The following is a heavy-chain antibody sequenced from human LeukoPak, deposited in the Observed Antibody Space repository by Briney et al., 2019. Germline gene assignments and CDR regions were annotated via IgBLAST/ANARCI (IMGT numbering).Heavy chain of an antibody. J-gene: IGHJ5*02. Sequence: GASVKVSCKASGYTFTSYGINWVRQAPGQGLEWMGWINPNSGGTNYAQKFQGRVTMTRDTSISTAYMELSRLRSDDTAVYYCASSGAGERAAAGTLTFAPWGQGTLVTVSS. CDR3: ASSGAGERAAAGTLTFAP. CDR1: GYTFTSYG. CDR2: INPNSGGT. D-gene: IGHD6-13*01. V-gene: IGHV1-2*02.